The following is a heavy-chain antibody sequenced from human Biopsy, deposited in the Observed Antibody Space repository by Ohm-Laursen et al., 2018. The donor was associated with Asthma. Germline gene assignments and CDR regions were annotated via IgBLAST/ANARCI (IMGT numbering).Heavy chain of an antibody. CDR1: GYSLTDLY. V-gene: IGHV1-24*01. D-gene: IGHD4-17*01. Sequence: SEKASCKISGYSLTDLYMHWVRQASGQGLEWMGGRDHEEGGTVNARRFQGRVTMTEDTSTDTAYMELSSLSSDDTAVYYCASDFPKDYVRYNFQFWGQGTLVTVSS. J-gene: IGHJ4*02. CDR3: ASDFPKDYVRYNFQF. CDR2: RDHEEGGT.